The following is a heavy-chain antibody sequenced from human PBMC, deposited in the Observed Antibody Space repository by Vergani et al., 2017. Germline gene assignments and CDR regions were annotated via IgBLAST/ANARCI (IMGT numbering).Heavy chain of an antibody. D-gene: IGHD2-21*02. CDR2: ILPIFGTA. CDR1: GGTFSSYA. V-gene: IGHV1-69*12. Sequence: QVQLVQSGAEVKKPGSSVKVSCKASGGTFSSYAISWVRQAPGQGLEWMGGILPIFGTANYAQKFQGRVTITADESTSTAYMELSSLRSEDTAVYYCAIAXCGGDCYSYWYFDLWGRGTLVTVSS. J-gene: IGHJ2*01. CDR3: AIAXCGGDCYSYWYFDL.